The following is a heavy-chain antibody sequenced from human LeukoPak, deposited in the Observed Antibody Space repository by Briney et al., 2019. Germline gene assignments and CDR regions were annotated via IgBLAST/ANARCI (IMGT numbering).Heavy chain of an antibody. J-gene: IGHJ4*02. V-gene: IGHV4-38-2*02. CDR2: IYHSGST. CDR3: ARVLKGRAPFDY. CDR1: GYSINSGYY. Sequence: PSETLSLTCTVSGYSINSGYYWGWIRQPPGKGLEWIGSIYHSGSTYYNPSLKSRVTISVDTSKNQFSLKLSSVTAADTAVYYCARVLKGRAPFDYWGQGTLVTVSS.